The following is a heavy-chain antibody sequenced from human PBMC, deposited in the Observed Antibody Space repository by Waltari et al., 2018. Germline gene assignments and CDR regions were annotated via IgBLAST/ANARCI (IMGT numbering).Heavy chain of an antibody. CDR1: GDSMSNTDC. CDR3: ARDRGRGLYLDS. Sequence: QLQLQESGPRLVKPSGTLSLTCTVSGDSMSNTDCWSWVRQSPGKGLEWVGQVRGDGQTNCHPSFATRVTISLYTSAAQFSLRLTSATAADTAMYFCARDRGRGLYLDSWGQGILVTVSP. CDR2: VRGDGQT. D-gene: IGHD2-15*01. V-gene: IGHV4-4*02. J-gene: IGHJ4*02.